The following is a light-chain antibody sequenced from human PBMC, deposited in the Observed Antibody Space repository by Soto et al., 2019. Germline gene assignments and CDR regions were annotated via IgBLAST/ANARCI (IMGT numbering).Light chain of an antibody. CDR2: GAS. J-gene: IGKJ1*01. V-gene: IGKV3-20*01. CDR3: QQYGRT. Sequence: EIVLTQSPGTLSLSPGERATLSCRASQSISSSYLAWYQQKTGQAPRLLIYGASSRATGIPDRFSGSGSGIDFTLTISRLEPEDFAVYYCQQYGRTFGQGTKV. CDR1: QSISSSY.